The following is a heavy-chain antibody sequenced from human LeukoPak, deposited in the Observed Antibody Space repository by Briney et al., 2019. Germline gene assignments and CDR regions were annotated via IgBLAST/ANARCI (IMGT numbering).Heavy chain of an antibody. CDR2: ISTSSSYT. V-gene: IGHV3-11*03. Sequence: GGSLRPSCAASGFTFSDYYMSWIRQAPGKGLEWVSYISTSSSYTKYADSVKGRFTISRDNTKNSLFLQMNSLSAEDTAVYYCARPYSGSSPGVVAYWGQGTLVTVSS. CDR1: GFTFSDYY. D-gene: IGHD1-26*01. CDR3: ARPYSGSSPGVVAY. J-gene: IGHJ4*02.